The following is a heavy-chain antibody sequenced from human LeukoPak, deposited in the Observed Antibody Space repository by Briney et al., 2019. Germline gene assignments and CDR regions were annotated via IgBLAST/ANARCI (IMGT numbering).Heavy chain of an antibody. Sequence: ASVKVSCKASGYTFTSNGISWVRQAPGQGLEWMGWISAYNGNTNYAQKLQGRVTMTTDTCTSTAYMELRSLRSDDTAVYYCERGPREQWLVPYYYYMDVWGKGTTVTVS. CDR1: GYTFTSNG. D-gene: IGHD6-19*01. CDR3: ERGPREQWLVPYYYYMDV. J-gene: IGHJ6*03. CDR2: ISAYNGNT. V-gene: IGHV1-18*01.